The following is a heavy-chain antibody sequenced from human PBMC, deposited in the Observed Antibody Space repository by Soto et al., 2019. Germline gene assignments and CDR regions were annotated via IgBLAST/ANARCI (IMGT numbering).Heavy chain of an antibody. D-gene: IGHD3-22*01. CDR3: AHSPFYDHSGYPDY. J-gene: IGHJ4*02. CDR2: TYYRSKWYN. Sequence: SQTLSLTCAISGDSVSSNSAAWNWIRQSPSRGLEWLGRTYYRSKWYNDYAVSVKSRITINPDTSKNQFSLQLNSVTPEDTATYYCAHSPFYDHSGYPDYWGQGTLVTV. V-gene: IGHV6-1*01. CDR1: GDSVSSNSAA.